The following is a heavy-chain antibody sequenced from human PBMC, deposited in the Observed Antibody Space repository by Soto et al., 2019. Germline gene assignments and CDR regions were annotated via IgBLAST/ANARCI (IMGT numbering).Heavy chain of an antibody. D-gene: IGHD6-19*01. Sequence: SETLSLTCSVSGGTISGSYWSWIRQSPGKGLEWLGYVYYTGSTNYSPSLRSRVSISVDTSKNEFSLRLSSVTAADTAVYFCARSVAVPGAHIDYWGQGTQVTVS. V-gene: IGHV4-59*01. CDR1: GGTISGSY. J-gene: IGHJ4*02. CDR2: VYYTGST. CDR3: ARSVAVPGAHIDY.